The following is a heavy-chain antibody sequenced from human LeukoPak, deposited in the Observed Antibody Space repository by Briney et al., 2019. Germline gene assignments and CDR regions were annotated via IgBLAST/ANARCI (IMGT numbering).Heavy chain of an antibody. CDR1: GFTFSDYY. Sequence: GGSLRLSCAASGFTFSDYYMSWIRQAPGKGLEWVSYISSSGSTIYYADSVKGRFTISRDNAKNSLYLQMNSLRAEDTAVYYCARERDMVRGVIDYYYYGMDVWGQGTTVTVSS. J-gene: IGHJ6*02. CDR2: ISSSGSTI. V-gene: IGHV3-11*01. D-gene: IGHD3-10*01. CDR3: ARERDMVRGVIDYYYYGMDV.